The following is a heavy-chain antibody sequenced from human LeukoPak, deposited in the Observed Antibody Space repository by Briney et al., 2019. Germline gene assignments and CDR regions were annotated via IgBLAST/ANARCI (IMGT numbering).Heavy chain of an antibody. V-gene: IGHV1-2*02. CDR2: INPNNGGT. CDR1: GYSFSSFY. CDR3: ARVEARSSDDSGYPF. Sequence: ASVKVSCTASGYSFSSFYVHWMRQAPGQGPEWMGWINPNNGGTKYARQFQGRITLTRDTSITTAYMDLTRLTSNDTAVYYCARVEARSSDDSGYPFWGQGTLVSVSS. J-gene: IGHJ4*02. D-gene: IGHD5-12*01.